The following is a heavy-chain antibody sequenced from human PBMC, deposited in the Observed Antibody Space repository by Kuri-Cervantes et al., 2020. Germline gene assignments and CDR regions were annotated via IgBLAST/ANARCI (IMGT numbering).Heavy chain of an antibody. CDR3: AKEGAFDI. CDR1: GFTFNSYG. Sequence: LSLTCAASGFTFNSYGMHWVRQAPGKGLEWVAVISYDGSNKYYADSVKGRFTISRDNSKNTLYLQMSSLRAEDTAVYYCAKEGAFDIWGQGTVVTVSS. CDR2: ISYDGSNK. J-gene: IGHJ3*02. V-gene: IGHV3-30*18.